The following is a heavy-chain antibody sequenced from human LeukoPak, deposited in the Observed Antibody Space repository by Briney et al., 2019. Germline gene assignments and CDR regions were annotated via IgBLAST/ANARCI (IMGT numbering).Heavy chain of an antibody. J-gene: IGHJ5*02. CDR1: GGSFSGYY. V-gene: IGHV4-34*01. CDR3: ACNSNIVVVPAARYWFDP. CDR2: INHSGST. Sequence: SETLSLTCAVYGGSFSGYYWSWIRQPPGKGLEWIGEINHSGSTNYNPSLKSRVTISVDTSKNQFSLKLSSVTAADTAVYYCACNSNIVVVPAARYWFDPWAREPWSPSPQ. D-gene: IGHD2-2*01.